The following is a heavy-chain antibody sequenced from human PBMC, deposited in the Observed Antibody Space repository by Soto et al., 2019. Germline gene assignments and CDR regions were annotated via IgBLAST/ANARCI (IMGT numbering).Heavy chain of an antibody. CDR1: GFTVSGNY. Sequence: PGGSLRLSCAASGFTVSGNYMGWVRQAPGKGLEWVSVIYSGVPTYYADSVKGRFTFSRDDSRKTLYLQMDSLRVEDTAVYYCARDNPPPRRYHPLTTYTSIKNSHYGMGVWGQGTTVTVSS. D-gene: IGHD1-7*01. CDR2: IYSGVPT. V-gene: IGHV3-53*01. J-gene: IGHJ6*02. CDR3: ARDNPPPRRYHPLTTYTSIKNSHYGMGV.